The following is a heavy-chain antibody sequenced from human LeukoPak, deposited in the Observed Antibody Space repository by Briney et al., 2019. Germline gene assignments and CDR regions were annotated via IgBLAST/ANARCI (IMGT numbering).Heavy chain of an antibody. CDR3: ARGRNFAV. CDR1: GFTFSSYW. Sequence: PGGSLRLSCAASGFTFSSYWMSWVRQAPGKGLEWVANIKEDGSEKYYVDSVKGRFTISRDNAKKSLFLQMNSLRVEDTAVYYCARGRNFAVCGQGTTVTVSS. CDR2: IKEDGSEK. J-gene: IGHJ6*02. V-gene: IGHV3-7*01.